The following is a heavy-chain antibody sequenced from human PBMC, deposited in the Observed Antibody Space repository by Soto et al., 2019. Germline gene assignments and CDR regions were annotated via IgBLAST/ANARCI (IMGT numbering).Heavy chain of an antibody. Sequence: EVQLVESGGGLVQPGGSLRLSCAASGFTFSSYWLSWVRQAPGKGLEWVANIKQDGSEKYYVDSVKGRFTISRDNAKNSLYLQMNSLRAEDTAVYYCARDSLYRGYACDIWGQGTMVTVSS. CDR3: ARDSLYRGYACDI. J-gene: IGHJ3*02. D-gene: IGHD2-8*02. V-gene: IGHV3-7*01. CDR1: GFTFSSYW. CDR2: IKQDGSEK.